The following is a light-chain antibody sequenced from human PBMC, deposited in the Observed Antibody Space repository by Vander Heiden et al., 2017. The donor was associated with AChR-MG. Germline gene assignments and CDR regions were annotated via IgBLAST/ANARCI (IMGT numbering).Light chain of an antibody. CDR1: QTVSSSY. CDR3: KQYGNSPVT. J-gene: IGKJ2*01. CDR2: GAS. V-gene: IGKV3-20*01. Sequence: EIVLTQSPGTLSLSPGGGATLSCRASQTVSSSYLGWYQQKPGQAPRLLIYGASSRATGIPDRFRGSGSGTDFTLTISRLEPEDFAVYYCKQYGNSPVTFAYGTKLGI.